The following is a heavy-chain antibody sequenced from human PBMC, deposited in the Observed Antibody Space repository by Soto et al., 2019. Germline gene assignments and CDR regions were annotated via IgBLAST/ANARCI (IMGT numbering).Heavy chain of an antibody. CDR2: IYSGGTT. CDR1: GSTVNNNH. V-gene: IGHV3-53*01. J-gene: IGHJ4*02. Sequence: GGSLILSCAASGSTVNNNHMSWVRQAPGKGLEWVSIIYSGGTTYYADSVKGRFTISRDNSKNTLYLQMNSLRVEDTAVYYCLTAPVVWTYWGQGTLVTVSS. D-gene: IGHD1-1*01. CDR3: LTAPVVWTY.